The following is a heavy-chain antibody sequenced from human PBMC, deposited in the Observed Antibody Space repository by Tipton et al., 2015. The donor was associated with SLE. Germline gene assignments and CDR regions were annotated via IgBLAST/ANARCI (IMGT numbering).Heavy chain of an antibody. CDR1: GFTFSSYG. Sequence: SLRLSCAASGFTFSSYGMHWVRQAPGKGLEWVAVMWYDGSNKYYADSVKGRFTISRDNSKNTLYLQMNSLRAEDTAVYYCAKDRGSGSYPIRFDPWGQGTLVTVSS. CDR2: MWYDGSNK. V-gene: IGHV3-33*06. D-gene: IGHD1-26*01. CDR3: AKDRGSGSYPIRFDP. J-gene: IGHJ5*02.